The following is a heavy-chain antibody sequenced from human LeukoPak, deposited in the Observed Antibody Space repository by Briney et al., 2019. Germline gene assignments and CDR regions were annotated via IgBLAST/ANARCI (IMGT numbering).Heavy chain of an antibody. J-gene: IGHJ4*02. V-gene: IGHV1-18*01. D-gene: IGHD3-22*01. Sequence: ASVKVSCKASGYTFTGYGISWVRQPPGQGLEWMAWISAYNGNTNYAQKLQGRVTMTTDTSTSTVYMELRSLSSDDTAVYYCARDCDRSGYYCYWGQGTLVTVSS. CDR2: ISAYNGNT. CDR3: ARDCDRSGYYCY. CDR1: GYTFTGYG.